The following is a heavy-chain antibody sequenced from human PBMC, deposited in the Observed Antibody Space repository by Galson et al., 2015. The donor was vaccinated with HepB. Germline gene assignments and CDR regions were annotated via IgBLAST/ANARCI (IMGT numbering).Heavy chain of an antibody. CDR3: ARDYCSSSSCRELYGMDV. V-gene: IGHV1-18*01. Sequence: SCKASAYSFTKYGISWVRQAPGHGLEWLGWITPYNGNTNYDWKVQDRVTMTADTSRNTVYLELRSLTFEDTAVYYCARDYCSSSSCRELYGMDVWGQGTTVIVSS. CDR1: AYSFTKYG. J-gene: IGHJ6*02. CDR2: ITPYNGNT. D-gene: IGHD2-2*01.